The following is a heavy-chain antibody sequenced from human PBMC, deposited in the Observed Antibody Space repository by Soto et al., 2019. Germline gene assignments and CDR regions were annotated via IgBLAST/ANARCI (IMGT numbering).Heavy chain of an antibody. CDR2: IYYTGST. D-gene: IGHD3-10*01. Sequence: QVQLQESGPGLVKPSETLSLTCTVSGDSITHYYWSWVRQPPGKALEWLGYIYYTGSTTYNPSLKSRVSLSLDTSKNQFSLNLNSVTAADTAVYYCARHAFGSGFFYGMGVWGPGTTVIVSS. V-gene: IGHV4-59*08. CDR1: GDSITHYY. CDR3: ARHAFGSGFFYGMGV. J-gene: IGHJ6*02.